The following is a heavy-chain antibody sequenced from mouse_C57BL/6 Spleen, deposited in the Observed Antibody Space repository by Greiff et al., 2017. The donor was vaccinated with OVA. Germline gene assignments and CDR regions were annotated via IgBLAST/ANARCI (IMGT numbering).Heavy chain of an antibody. V-gene: IGHV5-9-1*02. CDR1: GFTFSSYA. CDR3: TSENYGSSYADWYFDV. J-gene: IGHJ1*03. CDR2: ISRGGDYI. Sequence: EVQRVESGEGLVKPGGSLKLSCAASGFTFSSYAMSWVRQTPEQRLEWVAYISRGGDYIYYADTVKGRFTISRDNARNTLYLQMSSLKSEDTAMYYCTSENYGSSYADWYFDVWGTGTTVTVSS. D-gene: IGHD1-1*01.